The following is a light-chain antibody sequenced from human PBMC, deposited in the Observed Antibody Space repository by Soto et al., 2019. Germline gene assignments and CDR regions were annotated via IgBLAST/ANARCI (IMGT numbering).Light chain of an antibody. Sequence: DIQMAQSPSSLSACVGDRVTITCRASQSITNYLNWYQQKPGRAPKLLIDIASSLQSGVPSRFSGSGSGTDFTLTISSLQPEDFATYYCQQTYSFPRTFGEGTRVEIK. V-gene: IGKV1-39*01. CDR3: QQTYSFPRT. CDR2: IAS. CDR1: QSITNY. J-gene: IGKJ1*01.